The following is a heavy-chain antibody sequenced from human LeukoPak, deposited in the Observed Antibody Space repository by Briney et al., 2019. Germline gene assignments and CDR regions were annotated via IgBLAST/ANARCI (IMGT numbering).Heavy chain of an antibody. D-gene: IGHD5-24*01. J-gene: IGHJ3*02. CDR1: GYTFTGYY. V-gene: IGHV1-46*01. Sequence: RASVKVSCKASGYTFTGYYMHWVRQAPGQGLEWMGIINPSGGSTSYAQKFQGRVTMTRDTSTSTVYMELSSLRSEDTAVYYCARAQSRQRRWLQLDAFDIWGQGTMVTVSS. CDR2: INPSGGST. CDR3: ARAQSRQRRWLQLDAFDI.